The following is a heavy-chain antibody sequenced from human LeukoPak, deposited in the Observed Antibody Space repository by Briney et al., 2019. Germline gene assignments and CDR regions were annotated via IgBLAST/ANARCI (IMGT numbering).Heavy chain of an antibody. CDR1: GGPISNYY. CDR3: ARGVVLGQDDAFDI. Sequence: PSVTLSLTCTVSGGPISNYYWSWIRQPPGKGLEWIGYIFYRGSIDYSPSLQSRVTISVDTSKNHLSLRLTSVTAADTAVYFCARGVVLGQDDAFDIWGRGTMVTVSS. V-gene: IGHV4-59*12. D-gene: IGHD3/OR15-3a*01. CDR2: IFYRGSI. J-gene: IGHJ3*02.